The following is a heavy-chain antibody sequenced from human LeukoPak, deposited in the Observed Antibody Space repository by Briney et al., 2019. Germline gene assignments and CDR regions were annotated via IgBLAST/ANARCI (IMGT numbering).Heavy chain of an antibody. D-gene: IGHD3-22*01. J-gene: IGHJ4*02. CDR3: AKDLLRYYDSTGPGNYFDY. CDR1: GFTFSSYA. V-gene: IGHV3-23*01. Sequence: GGSLRLSCAASGFTFSSYAMSWVRQAPGRGLEWVSAISGSGGSTYYADSVKGRFTISRDNSKNTLYLQMNSLKAEDTALYYCAKDLLRYYDSTGPGNYFDYWGQGTLVTVSS. CDR2: ISGSGGST.